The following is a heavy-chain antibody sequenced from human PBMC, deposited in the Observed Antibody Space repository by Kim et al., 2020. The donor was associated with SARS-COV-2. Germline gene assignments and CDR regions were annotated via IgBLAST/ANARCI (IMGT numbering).Heavy chain of an antibody. Sequence: GGSLRLSCVGSGFTFGNYAMQWVRQAPGKGLEWVAGISWKSDSLGYVDSVKGRFTISRDNARNSLYLQMNSLRPEDTALYYCVQLADYWGQGTLVTVSS. D-gene: IGHD6-6*01. V-gene: IGHV3-9*01. CDR1: GFTFGNYA. J-gene: IGHJ4*02. CDR2: ISWKSDSL. CDR3: VQLADY.